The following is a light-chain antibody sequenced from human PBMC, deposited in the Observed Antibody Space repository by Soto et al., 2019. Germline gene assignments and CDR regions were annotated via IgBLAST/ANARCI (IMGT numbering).Light chain of an antibody. J-gene: IGLJ1*01. CDR3: DSYTSGSSYV. Sequence: QSVLTQPASASGSPGQSITISCTGTSSDVGGYNYVSWYQQHPGKAPKLVIYDVSYRPSGVSDRFSGSKSGNTASLTISGLQSEDEADYYCDSYTSGSSYVFGTGNKVTVL. CDR1: SSDVGGYNY. CDR2: DVS. V-gene: IGLV2-14*01.